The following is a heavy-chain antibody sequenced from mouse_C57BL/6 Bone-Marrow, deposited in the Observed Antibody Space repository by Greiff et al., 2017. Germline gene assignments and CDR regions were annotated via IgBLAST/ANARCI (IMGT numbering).Heavy chain of an antibody. J-gene: IGHJ2*01. CDR1: GYTFTTYW. CDR3: ARGWLLHYFDY. Sequence: VPLQQSGAELVKPGASVKMSCTASGYTFTTYWITWVKQSPGPGLEWIGDIHPGSGGANYNEKFKSKTTLTVDTSSSTAYMQLSSLASEDSAVYYCARGWLLHYFDYWGQGTTLTVSS. V-gene: IGHV1-55*01. D-gene: IGHD2-3*01. CDR2: IHPGSGGA.